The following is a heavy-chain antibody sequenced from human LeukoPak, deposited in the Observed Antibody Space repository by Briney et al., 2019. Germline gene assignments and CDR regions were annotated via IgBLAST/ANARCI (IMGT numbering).Heavy chain of an antibody. CDR1: GFTFSSYS. CDR3: ARDKRVTMIVENDY. V-gene: IGHV3-21*01. D-gene: IGHD3-22*01. Sequence: GGSLRLSCAASGFTFSSYSMNWVRQAPGKGLEWVSSISSSSSYIYYADSVKGRFTISRDNAKNSLYLQMNSLRAEDTAVYYCARDKRVTMIVENDYWGQGTLVTVSS. J-gene: IGHJ4*02. CDR2: ISSSSSYI.